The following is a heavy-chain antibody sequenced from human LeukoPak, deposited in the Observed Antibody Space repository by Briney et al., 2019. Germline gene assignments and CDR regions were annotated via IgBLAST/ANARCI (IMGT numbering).Heavy chain of an antibody. CDR2: INPSGGNT. Sequence: ASVKVSCKASGYTFSSNFLHWVRQAPGQGLEWMGVINPSGGNTRYAQKVQGRLTMTRDMATTTVYMELRSLSSEDTAVYYCARIAETGPFDIWGQGTVVTISS. CDR1: GYTFSSNF. J-gene: IGHJ3*02. V-gene: IGHV1-46*01. CDR3: ARIAETGPFDI.